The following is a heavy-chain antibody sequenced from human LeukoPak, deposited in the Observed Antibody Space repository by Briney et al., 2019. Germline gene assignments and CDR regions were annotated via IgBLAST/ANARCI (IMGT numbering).Heavy chain of an antibody. CDR3: ARERQSSSWYPGESGWFDP. V-gene: IGHV4-4*07. Sequence: SETLSLTCTVSGGSISSYYWSWLRQPAGKGLEWIGRIYTSGSTNYNPSLKSRVTMSVATSKNQFSLKLISVTAADAAVYYCARERQSSSWYPGESGWFDPWGQGTLVTVSS. CDR2: IYTSGST. CDR1: GGSISSYY. D-gene: IGHD6-13*01. J-gene: IGHJ5*02.